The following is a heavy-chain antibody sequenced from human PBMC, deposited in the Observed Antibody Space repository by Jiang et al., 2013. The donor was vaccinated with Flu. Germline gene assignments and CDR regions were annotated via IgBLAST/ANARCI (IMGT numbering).Heavy chain of an antibody. CDR3: ARNYYGSGTYYNWFDP. J-gene: IGHJ5*02. CDR1: GGPISTDY. V-gene: IGHV4-4*07. CDR2: IRSSGSS. Sequence: GPGLVKPSGTLSLSCTVSGGPISTDYWSWIRQAAGKGLEWIGRIRSSGSSDYNPSLKSRVTMSVDTSKNQFSLKLSSVTAADTAVYYCARNYYGSGTYYNWFDPR. D-gene: IGHD3-10*01.